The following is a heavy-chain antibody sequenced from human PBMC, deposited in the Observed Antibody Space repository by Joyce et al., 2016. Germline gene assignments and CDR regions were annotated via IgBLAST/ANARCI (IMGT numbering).Heavy chain of an antibody. CDR2: IKQDGSAV. J-gene: IGHJ3*01. Sequence: EVQLVESGGGLVQPGGSLRLSCAASGFTFSGNSMSWLRQAPGGGLEWVANIKQDGSAVYYLDSVKGRFTVSRDNARSLVHLQMVSLRVEDTALYCCARGKAFDVWGQGTMVTVSS. CDR1: GFTFSGNS. V-gene: IGHV3-7*01. CDR3: ARGKAFDV.